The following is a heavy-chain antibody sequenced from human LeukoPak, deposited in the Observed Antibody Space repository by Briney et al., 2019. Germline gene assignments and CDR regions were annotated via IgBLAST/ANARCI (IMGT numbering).Heavy chain of an antibody. CDR2: IKYDDTVK. J-gene: IGHJ4*02. V-gene: IGHV3-7*01. CDR3: ARDPDSSAFDY. D-gene: IGHD2-15*01. Sequence: GGSLRLSCTAAGFNFGTYWMSWVRQSPEKGLEFVANIKYDDTVKNYVDSVKGRFTISRDNPSNSVYPQMDSLRPEDTALYYCARDPDSSAFDYWGQGAQVTVSS. CDR1: GFNFGTYW.